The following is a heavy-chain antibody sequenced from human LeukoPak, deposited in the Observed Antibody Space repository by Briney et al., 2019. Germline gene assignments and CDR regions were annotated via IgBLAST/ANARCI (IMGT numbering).Heavy chain of an antibody. Sequence: PGGSLRLSCAASGFTLSSYAMSWVRQTPGKGLEWVSVISGTGGSTYYADSVKGRFTISRDNSKNTLYLQMNSLRADDTAVYYCAKGIYGDSTGGRFQHWGRGTLVTVSS. J-gene: IGHJ1*01. CDR2: ISGTGGST. V-gene: IGHV3-23*01. D-gene: IGHD4-17*01. CDR1: GFTLSSYA. CDR3: AKGIYGDSTGGRFQH.